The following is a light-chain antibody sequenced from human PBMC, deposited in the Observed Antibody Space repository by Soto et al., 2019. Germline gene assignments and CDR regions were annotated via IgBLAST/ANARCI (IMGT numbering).Light chain of an antibody. CDR1: ETIGTY. Sequence: DIRMTQSPSPLSASVGDRVTITCRASETIGTYLNWYQQKPGEAPKLLIYGASHLQSGVPSRFSGSGSGTDFTLSIDTLQPDDFASYYCHQSFLTPRLTFGGGTRV. J-gene: IGKJ4*01. V-gene: IGKV1-39*01. CDR3: HQSFLTPRLT. CDR2: GAS.